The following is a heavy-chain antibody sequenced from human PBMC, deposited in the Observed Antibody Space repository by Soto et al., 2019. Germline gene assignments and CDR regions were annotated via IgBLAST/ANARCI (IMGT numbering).Heavy chain of an antibody. CDR1: GYTFTSYG. J-gene: IGHJ4*02. D-gene: IGHD1-20*01. V-gene: IGHV1-18*01. Sequence: ASVKVSCKASGYTFTSYGISWVRQAPGQGLEWMGWISAYNGNTNYAQKLQGRVTMTTDTSTSTAYMELRSLRSDDTAVYYCARDTRDNWNLPFDYWGQGTLVTVSS. CDR2: ISAYNGNT. CDR3: ARDTRDNWNLPFDY.